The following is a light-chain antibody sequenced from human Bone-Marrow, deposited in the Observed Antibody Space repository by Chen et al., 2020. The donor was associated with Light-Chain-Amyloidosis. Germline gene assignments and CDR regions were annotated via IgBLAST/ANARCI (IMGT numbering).Light chain of an antibody. CDR1: ALPTKY. V-gene: IGLV3-25*03. J-gene: IGLJ2*01. Sequence: SYELTQPPSVSVSTGQTSRITCSGDALPTKYAYWYEQKPGQAPVLVVQRDPARPTGFSERFSGSCSETTARLPSSGVQAEDEADYHCQSADSSGTYEVIFGGETELTVL. CDR3: QSADSSGTYEVI. CDR2: RDP.